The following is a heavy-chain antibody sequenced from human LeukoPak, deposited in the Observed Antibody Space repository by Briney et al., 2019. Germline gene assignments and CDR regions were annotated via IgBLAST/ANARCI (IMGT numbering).Heavy chain of an antibody. CDR1: GRSMSSYY. CDR2: IYTSGST. CDR3: ASVLQYDILTGRLGSDALDI. D-gene: IGHD3-9*01. Sequence: SETLSLPYTVSGRSMSSYYWLWIRRPAGKGLEWIGRIYTSGSTNYNPSLKSRVTMSVDTSKNQFSLKLSSVTAADPAVYCSASVLQYDILTGRLGSDALDIWVQGTMVTVSS. J-gene: IGHJ3*02. V-gene: IGHV4-4*07.